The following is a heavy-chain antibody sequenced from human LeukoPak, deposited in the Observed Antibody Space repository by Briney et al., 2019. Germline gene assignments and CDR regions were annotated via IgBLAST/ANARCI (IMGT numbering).Heavy chain of an antibody. CDR2: IYSGGTT. CDR1: GFTVSSNY. CDR3: ARDPDF. Sequence: GGSLRLSCAASGFTVSSNYMSWVRQAPGKGLEWVSVIYSGGTTNYADSVKGRFIISRDNAKNSLYLQMNSLRAEDTAVYYCARDPDFWGQGALVTVSS. J-gene: IGHJ4*02. V-gene: IGHV3-53*01.